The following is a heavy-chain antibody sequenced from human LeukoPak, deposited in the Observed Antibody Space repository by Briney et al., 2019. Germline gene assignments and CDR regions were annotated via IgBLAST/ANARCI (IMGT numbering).Heavy chain of an antibody. V-gene: IGHV1-2*06. CDR3: ARATMVRGVTAYYFDY. CDR2: INPNSGGT. J-gene: IGHJ4*02. CDR1: GYTFTVYY. D-gene: IGHD3-10*01. Sequence: ASVKVSCXASGYTFTVYYMHWVRQAHGQGLEWMGRINPNSGGTNYAQKFQGRVTMTRDTSISTAYMELSRLRSDDTAVYYCARATMVRGVTAYYFDYWGQGTLVTVSS.